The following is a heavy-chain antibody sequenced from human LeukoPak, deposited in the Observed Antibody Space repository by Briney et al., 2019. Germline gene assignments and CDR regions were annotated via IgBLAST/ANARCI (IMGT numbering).Heavy chain of an antibody. CDR3: ARDLRCSSTSCYHYYGMDV. J-gene: IGHJ6*04. D-gene: IGHD2-2*01. V-gene: IGHV3-11*06. CDR1: GFTFSDYY. CDR2: ISSSSSYT. Sequence: GGSLRLSCAASGFTFSDYYMSWIRQAPGKGLEWVSYISSSSSYTNYADSVKGRFTISRDDAKNSLYLQMNSLRAEDTAVYYCARDLRCSSTSCYHYYGMDVWGKGTTVTVSS.